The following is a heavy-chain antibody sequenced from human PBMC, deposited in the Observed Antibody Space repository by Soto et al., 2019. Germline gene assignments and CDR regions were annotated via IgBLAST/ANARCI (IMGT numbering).Heavy chain of an antibody. CDR2: IYPGDSDT. V-gene: IGHV5-51*01. D-gene: IGHD3-16*01. Sequence: GESLKISCKGSGYSFTSYWIGWVRQMPGKGLEWMGIIYPGDSDTRYSPSFQGQVTISADKSISTAYLQWSSLKASDTAMYYCAVRAFRWGDAFDIWGQGTMVTVSS. CDR1: GYSFTSYW. J-gene: IGHJ3*02. CDR3: AVRAFRWGDAFDI.